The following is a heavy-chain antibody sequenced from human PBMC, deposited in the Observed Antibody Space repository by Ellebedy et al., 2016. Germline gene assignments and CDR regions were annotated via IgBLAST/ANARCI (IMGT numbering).Heavy chain of an antibody. CDR2: INSDGSST. J-gene: IGHJ4*02. CDR1: GFSVSSNY. D-gene: IGHD1/OR15-1a*01. Sequence: GGSLRLSCVVSGFSVSSNYLSWVRQAPGKGLVWVSRINSDGSSTNYADSVKGRFTISRDNAKNSLYLQMNSLRVEDTAVYYCARDNNRKDDYWGQGTLVTVSS. V-gene: IGHV3-74*01. CDR3: ARDNNRKDDY.